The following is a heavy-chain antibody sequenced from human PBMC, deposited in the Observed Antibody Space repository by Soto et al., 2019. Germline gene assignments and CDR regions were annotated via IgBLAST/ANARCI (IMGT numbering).Heavy chain of an antibody. CDR2: ISYDGSNR. Sequence: GGSLRLSCAASGLPLSNYAMHWVRQAPGKGLEWVAVISYDGSNRYYADSVKGRFTISRDNSKNTLYLQMNSLRAEDTAVYYCARVTQAVAADYWGQGTLVTSPQ. J-gene: IGHJ4*02. CDR3: ARVTQAVAADY. V-gene: IGHV3-30-3*01. CDR1: GLPLSNYA. D-gene: IGHD6-19*01.